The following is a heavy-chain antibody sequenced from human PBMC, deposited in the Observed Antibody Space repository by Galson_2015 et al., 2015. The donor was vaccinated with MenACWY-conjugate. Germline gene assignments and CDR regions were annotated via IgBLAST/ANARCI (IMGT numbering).Heavy chain of an antibody. CDR1: GYSFTNFW. J-gene: IGHJ3*02. V-gene: IGHV5-10-1*01. CDR3: ARQYISGAFDI. CDR2: IDPNDSYS. Sequence: QSGAEVKKPGESLRISCTASGYSFTNFWISWVSQMPGKGLEWMGRIDPNDSYSKYSPSFQGHVTISTDKSISTAYVEWTSLKASDTAMYYCARQYISGAFDIWGQGTLVTVSS. D-gene: IGHD3-3*02.